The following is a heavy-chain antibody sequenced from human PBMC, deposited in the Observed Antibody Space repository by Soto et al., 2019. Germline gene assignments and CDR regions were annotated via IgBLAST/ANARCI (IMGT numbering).Heavy chain of an antibody. CDR1: GFTFSSYA. CDR3: ARDQADAFDY. D-gene: IGHD6-13*01. V-gene: IGHV3-30-3*01. Sequence: QVQLVESGGGVVQPGRSLRPSCAASGFTFSSYAMHWVRQAPGKGLEWVAVISYDGSNKYYADSVKGRFTISRDNSKNTLYLQMNSLRAEDTAVYYCARDQADAFDYWGQGTLVTVSS. J-gene: IGHJ4*02. CDR2: ISYDGSNK.